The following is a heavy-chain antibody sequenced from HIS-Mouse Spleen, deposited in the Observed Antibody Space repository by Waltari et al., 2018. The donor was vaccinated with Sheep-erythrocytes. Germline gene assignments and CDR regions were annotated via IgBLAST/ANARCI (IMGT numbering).Heavy chain of an antibody. Sequence: EVQLVESGVGLVKLGWSLRLSCAAVGFTFSRDSMNWVRQAPGKGLEWVSSISSSSSYIYYADSVKGRFTISRDNAKNSLYLQMNSLRAEDTAVYYCARVGAGGLEASSFDYWGQGTLVTVSS. D-gene: IGHD3-16*01. J-gene: IGHJ4*02. V-gene: IGHV3-21*01. CDR3: ARVGAGGLEASSFDY. CDR2: ISSSSSYI. CDR1: GFTFSRDS.